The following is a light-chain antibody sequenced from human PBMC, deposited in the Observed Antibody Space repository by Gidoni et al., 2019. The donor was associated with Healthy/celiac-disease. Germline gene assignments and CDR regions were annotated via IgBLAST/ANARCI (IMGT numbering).Light chain of an antibody. Sequence: EIVLTQSPGTLSLSPGERATRSCRASQSVRSSYLACSQQKPGQAPRLLIYGASSRATGIPDRFSGSGSGTDFTLTISRLEPEDFAVYYCQQYGSSPPITFGQGTRLEIK. J-gene: IGKJ5*01. CDR3: QQYGSSPPIT. V-gene: IGKV3-20*01. CDR1: QSVRSSY. CDR2: GAS.